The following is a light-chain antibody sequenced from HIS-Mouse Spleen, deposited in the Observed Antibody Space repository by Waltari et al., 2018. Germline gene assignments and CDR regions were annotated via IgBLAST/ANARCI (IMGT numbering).Light chain of an antibody. J-gene: IGLJ1*01. Sequence: QSVLTQPPSASGTPGQRVTISCSGSSSNIGSNTVNWYQQLPGTAPKLRSYSNNQPRSGVPDRFSGSKSGTSASLAISGLQSEDEADYYCAAWDDSLNGNYVFGTGTKVTVL. CDR3: AAWDDSLNGNYV. CDR2: SNN. CDR1: SSNIGSNT. V-gene: IGLV1-44*01.